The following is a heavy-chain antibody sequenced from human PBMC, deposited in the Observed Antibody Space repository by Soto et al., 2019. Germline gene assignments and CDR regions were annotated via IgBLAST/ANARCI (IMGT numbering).Heavy chain of an antibody. J-gene: IGHJ4*02. CDR3: ASYMVNNSGYYDY. CDR2: IYYTGST. V-gene: IGHV4-30-4*01. D-gene: IGHD5-18*01. Sequence: TLSLTCSVSGTSISSGDRYWSWIRQPPGRGLEWIAYIYYTGSTYPSPPLKSRLTISVDTSTNQFSLKLTSATAADTAVYYCASYMVNNSGYYDYGGQGTLVTVSS. CDR1: GTSISSGDRY.